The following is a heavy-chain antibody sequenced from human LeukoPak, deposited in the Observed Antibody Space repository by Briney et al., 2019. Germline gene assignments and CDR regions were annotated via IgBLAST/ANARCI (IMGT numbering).Heavy chain of an antibody. CDR3: ASGPLVYGSDFWSGYYNGAPVKGRSHYYYMDV. D-gene: IGHD3-3*01. V-gene: IGHV1-2*02. CDR1: GYTFTGYY. Sequence: GASVKVSCKASGYTFTGYYMHWVRQAPGQGLEWMGWINPNSGGTNYAQKFQGRVTMTRDTSISTAYMELSRLRSDDTAVYYCASGPLVYGSDFWSGYYNGAPVKGRSHYYYMDVWGKGTTVTVSS. J-gene: IGHJ6*03. CDR2: INPNSGGT.